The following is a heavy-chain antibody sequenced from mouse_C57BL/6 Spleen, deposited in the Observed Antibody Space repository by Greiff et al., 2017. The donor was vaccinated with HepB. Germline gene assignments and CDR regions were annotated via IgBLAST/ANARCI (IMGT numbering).Heavy chain of an antibody. Sequence: QVQLQQPGTELVKPGASVKLSCKASGYTFTSYWMHWVKQRPGQGLEWIGNINPSNGVTNYNEKFNSKSTLTVDKSSSTAYMQLSSLTSEDSAVYYCARDDYDLGYAMDYWGQGTSVTVSS. J-gene: IGHJ4*01. CDR3: ARDDYDLGYAMDY. CDR1: GYTFTSYW. V-gene: IGHV1-53*01. CDR2: INPSNGVT. D-gene: IGHD2-4*01.